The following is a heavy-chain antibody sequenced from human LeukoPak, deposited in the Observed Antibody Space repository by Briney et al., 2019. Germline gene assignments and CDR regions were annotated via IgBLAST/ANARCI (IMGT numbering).Heavy chain of an antibody. CDR2: INAGNGNT. Sequence: ASVKVSCKASGYTFTSYAMHWVRQAPGQRLEWMGWINAGNGNTKYSQKFQGRVTITRDTSASTAYMELSSLRSEDTAVYYCARDLLQLPIFGVVNWFDPWGQGTLVTVSS. V-gene: IGHV1-3*01. J-gene: IGHJ5*02. CDR1: GYTFTSYA. D-gene: IGHD3-3*01. CDR3: ARDLLQLPIFGVVNWFDP.